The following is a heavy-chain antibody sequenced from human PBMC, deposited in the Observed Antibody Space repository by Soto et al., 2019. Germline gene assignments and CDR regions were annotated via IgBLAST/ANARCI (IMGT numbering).Heavy chain of an antibody. CDR3: ASSIVVVTALDY. CDR1: GYTFTSYA. Sequence: QVQLVQSGAEEKKPGASVKVSCKASGYTFTSYAMHWVRQAPGQRLEWMGWINAGNGNTKYSQKFQGRVTITMDTSASTAYMELSSLRSEDTAVYYCASSIVVVTALDYLGQGTLVTVST. V-gene: IGHV1-3*05. CDR2: INAGNGNT. D-gene: IGHD2-21*02. J-gene: IGHJ4*02.